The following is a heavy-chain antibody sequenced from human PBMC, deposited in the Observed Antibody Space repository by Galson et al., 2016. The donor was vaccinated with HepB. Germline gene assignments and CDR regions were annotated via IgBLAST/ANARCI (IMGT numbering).Heavy chain of an antibody. CDR2: IKQDGSQK. J-gene: IGHJ6*02. Sequence: SLRLSCAASGFTFNKYWMSWVRQAPGKGLEWVANIKQDGSQKYYVDSVKGRFTISRDDAKNTLYLQMNNLTPDDTAIYYCARGGGTSSYYYWGMDVWGQGTTVTVSS. CDR3: ARGGGTSSYYYWGMDV. CDR1: GFTFNKYW. V-gene: IGHV3-7*04. D-gene: IGHD1-14*01.